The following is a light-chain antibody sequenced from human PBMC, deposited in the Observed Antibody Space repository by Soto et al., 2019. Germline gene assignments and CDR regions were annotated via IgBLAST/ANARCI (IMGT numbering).Light chain of an antibody. CDR3: QKYNSAPPT. J-gene: IGKJ4*01. CDR2: AAS. Sequence: DIQMTQSPSSLSASVRYRVTITCRASQGISNYLAWYQQKPGKVPKLLIYAASTLQSVVPSRFSGSVSGTAFTLTISSLQHEDVASYYCQKYNSAPPTFGGGTKVEIK. CDR1: QGISNY. V-gene: IGKV1-27*01.